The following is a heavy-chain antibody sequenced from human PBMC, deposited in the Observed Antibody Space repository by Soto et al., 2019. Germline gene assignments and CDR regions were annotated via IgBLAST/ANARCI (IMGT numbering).Heavy chain of an antibody. CDR1: GYNFTTYA. Sequence: QVPVVQSGAEVKKPGASVKVSCKASGYNFTTYAIHWVRQAPGQRLEWMGWINTGKGNTKYSQKFQGRVTITRDTSASTAYMDLSSLRSGDTAVYYCAGDPWGDAVDAFDIWGQGTMVTVSS. J-gene: IGHJ3*02. D-gene: IGHD3-10*01. CDR2: INTGKGNT. CDR3: AGDPWGDAVDAFDI. V-gene: IGHV1-3*04.